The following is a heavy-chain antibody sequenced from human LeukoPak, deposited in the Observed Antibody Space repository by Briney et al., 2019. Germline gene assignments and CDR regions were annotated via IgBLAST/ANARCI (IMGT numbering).Heavy chain of an antibody. D-gene: IGHD3-3*01. CDR2: IGGNGGST. V-gene: IGHV3-23*01. CDR3: ARGDYNDFPYWFDP. CDR1: RFTFSNYA. Sequence: GGSLRLSCAASRFTFSNYAMSWVRQAPGKGLEWVSAIGGNGGSTYYADSVKGRFTISRDNSKDTLYLQMNSLRAEDTAVYYCARGDYNDFPYWFDPWGQGTLVTVSS. J-gene: IGHJ5*02.